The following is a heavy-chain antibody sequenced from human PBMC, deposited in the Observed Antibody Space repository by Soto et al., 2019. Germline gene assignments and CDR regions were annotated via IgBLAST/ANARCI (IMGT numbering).Heavy chain of an antibody. D-gene: IGHD5-12*01. CDR1: GGSISSGGYS. CDR2: IYHSGST. V-gene: IGHV4-30-2*01. CDR3: ARGVVATILNWYFDL. Sequence: QLQLQESGSGLVKPSQTLSLTCAVSGGSISSGGYSWSWIRQPPGKGLEWIGYIYHSGSTYYNPSRKSRVTISVDRSKNQFSLKLSSVTAADTAVYYCARGVVATILNWYFDLWGRGTLVTVSS. J-gene: IGHJ2*01.